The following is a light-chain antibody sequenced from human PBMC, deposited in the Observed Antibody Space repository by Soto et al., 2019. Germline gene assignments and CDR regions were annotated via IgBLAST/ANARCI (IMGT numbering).Light chain of an antibody. CDR3: SSYAGSSTSVV. V-gene: IGLV2-23*01. CDR2: EGS. Sequence: QSALTQPASVSGSPGQSITISCTGTSSDVGSYNLVSWYQQHPGKAPKLMIYEGSKRPSGVSNRFSGSKSVNTASLTISGLQAEDEADYYCSSYAGSSTSVVFGGGTKLTVL. J-gene: IGLJ2*01. CDR1: SSDVGSYNL.